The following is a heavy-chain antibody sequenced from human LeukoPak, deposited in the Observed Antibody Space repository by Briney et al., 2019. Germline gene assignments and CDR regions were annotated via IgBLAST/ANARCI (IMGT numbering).Heavy chain of an antibody. Sequence: GGSLRLSCAASGFTFSSYAMSWVRQAPGKGLEWVSAISGSGGSTYYADSVKGRFTISRDNSKNTLYLQMNSLRAEDTAVYYCAKEGYDYVWGSLGTSPPPFDYWGQGTLVTVSS. CDR2: ISGSGGST. CDR1: GFTFSSYA. V-gene: IGHV3-23*01. CDR3: AKEGYDYVWGSLGTSPPPFDY. D-gene: IGHD3-16*01. J-gene: IGHJ4*02.